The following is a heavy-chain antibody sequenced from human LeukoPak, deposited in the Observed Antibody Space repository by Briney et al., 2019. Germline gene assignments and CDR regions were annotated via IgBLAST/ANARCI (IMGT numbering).Heavy chain of an antibody. CDR2: IKQDGSEK. J-gene: IGHJ4*02. D-gene: IGHD2-2*01. V-gene: IGHV3-7*01. CDR1: GFTSSSYW. CDR3: ASFSTDY. Sequence: GGSLRLSCAASGFTSSSYWMSWVRQAPGKGLEWVANIKQDGSEKYYVDSVKGRFTISRDNAKNSLYLQMNSLRAEDTAVYYCASFSTDYWGQGTLVTVSS.